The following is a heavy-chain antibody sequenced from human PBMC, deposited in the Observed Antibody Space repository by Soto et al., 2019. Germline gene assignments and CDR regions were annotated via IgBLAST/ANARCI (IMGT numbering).Heavy chain of an antibody. CDR2: IYSGGST. V-gene: IGHV3-66*01. D-gene: IGHD6-13*01. CDR1: GFTVSSNY. J-gene: IGHJ5*02. CDR3: AREQLDGIAAAGPNWFDP. Sequence: GGSLRLSCAASGFTVSSNYMSWVRQAPGKGLEWVSVIYSGGSTYYADSVKGRFTISRDNSKNTLYLQMNSLRAEDTAVYYCAREQLDGIAAAGPNWFDPWGQGTLVTVSS.